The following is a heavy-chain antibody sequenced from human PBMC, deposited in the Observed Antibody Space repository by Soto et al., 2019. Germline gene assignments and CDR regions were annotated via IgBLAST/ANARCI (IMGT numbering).Heavy chain of an antibody. Sequence: SGPTLVNPTQTLTLTCTFSGFSLSTSGVGVGWIRQPPGKALEWLALIYWDDDKRYSPSLKSRLTITKDTSKNQVVLTMTNMDPVDTATYYCAHRREDIVLVPAVYNWFDPWGQGTLVTVSS. CDR2: IYWDDDK. V-gene: IGHV2-5*02. CDR3: AHRREDIVLVPAVYNWFDP. J-gene: IGHJ5*02. D-gene: IGHD2-2*01. CDR1: GFSLSTSGVG.